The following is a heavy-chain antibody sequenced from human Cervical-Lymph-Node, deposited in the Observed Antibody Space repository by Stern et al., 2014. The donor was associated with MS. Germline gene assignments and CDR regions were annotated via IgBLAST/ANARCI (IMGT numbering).Heavy chain of an antibody. CDR2: IYWDDDK. D-gene: IGHD6-19*01. CDR1: GFSLSTSGVA. CDR3: AHSRSSGWHFLDAFDI. V-gene: IGHV2-5*02. Sequence: QVTLRESVPTLVKPTQTLTLTCTFSGFSLSTSGVAVGWIRQPPGKALDRLALIYWDDDKRYSSSLKSRLTITKDTSKIQVVLTMTNMDPVDTATYYCAHSRSSGWHFLDAFDIWGQGTMVTVSS. J-gene: IGHJ3*02.